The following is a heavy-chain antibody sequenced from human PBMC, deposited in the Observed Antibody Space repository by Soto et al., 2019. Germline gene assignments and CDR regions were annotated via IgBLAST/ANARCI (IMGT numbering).Heavy chain of an antibody. V-gene: IGHV5-51*01. Sequence: PGESLKISCKGSGYSFTSYWIGWVRQMPGKGLEWMGIIYPGDSDTRYSPSFQGQVTISADKSISTAYLQWSSLKASDTAMYYCARRPNWNYGRTKHFDYWGQGTPVTVSS. CDR1: GYSFTSYW. D-gene: IGHD1-7*01. J-gene: IGHJ4*02. CDR2: IYPGDSDT. CDR3: ARRPNWNYGRTKHFDY.